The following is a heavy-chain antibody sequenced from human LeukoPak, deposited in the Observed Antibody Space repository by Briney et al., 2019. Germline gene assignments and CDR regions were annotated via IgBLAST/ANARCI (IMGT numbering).Heavy chain of an antibody. J-gene: IGHJ4*02. D-gene: IGHD5-24*01. CDR3: ARPSPPGDGYNPPDH. V-gene: IGHV3-30*04. Sequence: PGGSLRLSCVVSGFNFDNFAMHWVRQPLGKGQEWVAVISHDGRTKYYADSMKGRITISRDNSKNTLFLQMNNLRSEDTAVYFCARPSPPGDGYNPPDHWGQGTLVTVSS. CDR1: GFNFDNFA. CDR2: ISHDGRTK.